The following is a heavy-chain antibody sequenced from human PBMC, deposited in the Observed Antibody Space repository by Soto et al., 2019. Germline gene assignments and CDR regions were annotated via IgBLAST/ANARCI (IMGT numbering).Heavy chain of an antibody. V-gene: IGHV4-34*01. Sequence: PSETLSLTCAVYGGSFSGYYWSWIRQPPGKGLEWIGEINHSGSTNYNPSLKSRVTISVDTSKNQFSLKLTSVTAADTAVYYCARHRRTTVAKFYFDNWGQGALDTVSS. CDR1: GGSFSGYY. CDR3: ARHRRTTVAKFYFDN. D-gene: IGHD4-4*01. CDR2: INHSGST. J-gene: IGHJ4*02.